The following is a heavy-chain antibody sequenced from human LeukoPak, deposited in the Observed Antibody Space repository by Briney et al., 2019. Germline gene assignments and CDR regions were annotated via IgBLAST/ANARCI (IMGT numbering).Heavy chain of an antibody. CDR2: ISSSSSYI. CDR3: ASRYGGYGHLDY. D-gene: IGHD5-12*01. CDR1: GFTFSSYS. V-gene: IGHV3-21*01. J-gene: IGHJ4*02. Sequence: GGSLRLSCAASGFTFSSYSMNWVRQAPGKGLEWVSSISSSSSYIYYADSVKGRFTVSRDNAKNSLYLQMNSLRAEDTAVYYRASRYGGYGHLDYWGQGTLVTVSS.